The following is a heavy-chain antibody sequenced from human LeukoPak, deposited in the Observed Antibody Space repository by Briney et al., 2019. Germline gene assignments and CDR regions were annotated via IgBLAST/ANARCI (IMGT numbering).Heavy chain of an antibody. CDR2: ISAYNGNT. J-gene: IGHJ5*02. D-gene: IGHD3-22*01. V-gene: IGHV1-18*01. Sequence: ASVKVSCKASGYTFTSYGISWVRQAPGQGLEWMGWISAYNGNTNYAQKLQGRVTMTTDTSTSTAYMELRSLRSADTAVYYCARDSFPNYYDSSGYYRGNWFDPWGQGTLVTVSS. CDR3: ARDSFPNYYDSSGYYRGNWFDP. CDR1: GYTFTSYG.